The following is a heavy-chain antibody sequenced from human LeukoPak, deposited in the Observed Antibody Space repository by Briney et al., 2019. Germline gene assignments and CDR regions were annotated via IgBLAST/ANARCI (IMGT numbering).Heavy chain of an antibody. J-gene: IGHJ4*02. D-gene: IGHD3-3*01. CDR2: ISWNSGSI. CDR3: AKDRYYDFWSGDPFYFDY. V-gene: IGHV3-9*01. CDR1: GFTFSSYS. Sequence: PGGSLRLSCAASGFTFSSYSMNWVRQAPGKGLEWVSGISWNSGSIGYADSVKGRFTISRDNAKNSLYLQMNSLRAEDKALYYCAKDRYYDFWSGDPFYFDYWGQGTLVTVSS.